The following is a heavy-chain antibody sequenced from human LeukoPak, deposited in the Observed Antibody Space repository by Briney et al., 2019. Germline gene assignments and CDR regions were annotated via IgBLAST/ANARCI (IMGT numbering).Heavy chain of an antibody. Sequence: ASVKASCKVSRYTLSELYMHWVRQAPGKGLEWMGGFDPEDGEKIYAQKFQDRITMTEDTSTETAYMELSSLRSEDTAVYYCATIGGLSVRGEDYWGQGTLVTVSS. V-gene: IGHV1-24*01. J-gene: IGHJ4*02. CDR1: RYTLSELY. D-gene: IGHD3-16*02. CDR3: ATIGGLSVRGEDY. CDR2: FDPEDGEK.